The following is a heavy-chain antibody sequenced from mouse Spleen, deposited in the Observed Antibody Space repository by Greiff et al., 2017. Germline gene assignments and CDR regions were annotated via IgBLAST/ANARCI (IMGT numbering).Heavy chain of an antibody. CDR2: IRNKANNHAT. D-gene: IGHD3-1*01. V-gene: IGHV6-6*01. CDR3: TRTSPSAWFAY. Sequence: EVKVVESGGGLVQPGGSMKLSCAASGFTFSDAGMDWVRQSPEKGLEWVAEIRNKANNHATYYAESVKGRFTISRDDSKSSVYLQMNSLRAEDTGIYYCTRTSPSAWFAYWGQEPLVTVSA. CDR1: GFTFSDAG. J-gene: IGHJ3*01.